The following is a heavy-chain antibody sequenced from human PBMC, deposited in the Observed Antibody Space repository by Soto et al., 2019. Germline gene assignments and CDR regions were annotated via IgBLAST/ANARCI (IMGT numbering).Heavy chain of an antibody. CDR1: GGHFDRFA. CDR2: IIPFLSAT. D-gene: IGHD4-17*01. J-gene: IGHJ6*02. V-gene: IGHV1-69*01. Sequence: QVQLVQSGAEVKKPGSSVKVSCRASGGHFDRFALSWLRQAHGQGLEWMGGIIPFLSATTYAHKFQGRVTITADESANTLYLELRSLTSDDTAVYYCARGEDAYGDFGSMDVWGQGTSVTVSS. CDR3: ARGEDAYGDFGSMDV.